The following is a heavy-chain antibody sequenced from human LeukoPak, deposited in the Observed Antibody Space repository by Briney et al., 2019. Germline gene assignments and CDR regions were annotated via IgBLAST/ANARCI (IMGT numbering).Heavy chain of an antibody. Sequence: GGSLRLSCAASGFSFSDYHMTWIRQAPGKGLELVSYISSRGSNIYAADSVEGRFTVSRDNAEDSLSLQMSSLRVEDTAVYYCARVISGSYGLDYWGQGTLVTVSS. CDR3: ARVISGSYGLDY. CDR2: ISSRGSNI. D-gene: IGHD3-10*01. CDR1: GFSFSDYH. J-gene: IGHJ4*02. V-gene: IGHV3-11*01.